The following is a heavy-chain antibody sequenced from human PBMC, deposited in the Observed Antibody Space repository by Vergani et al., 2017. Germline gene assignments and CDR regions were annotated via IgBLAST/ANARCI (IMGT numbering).Heavy chain of an antibody. CDR1: GGPISSYY. CDR3: ASPGVAAAGKDAFDI. V-gene: IGHV4-59*12. Sequence: QVQLQESGPGLVKPSETLSLTCTVSGGPISSYYWSWIRQPPGKGLEWIGYIYYSGSTNYNPSLKSRVTISVDTSKNQFSLKLSSVTAADTAVYYCASPGVAAAGKDAFDIWGQGTMVTVSS. J-gene: IGHJ3*02. CDR2: IYYSGST. D-gene: IGHD6-13*01.